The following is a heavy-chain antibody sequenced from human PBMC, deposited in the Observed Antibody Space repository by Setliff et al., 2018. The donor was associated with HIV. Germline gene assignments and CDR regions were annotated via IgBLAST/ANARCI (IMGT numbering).Heavy chain of an antibody. D-gene: IGHD4-17*01. CDR1: GYTFTDYY. V-gene: IGHV1-2*02. J-gene: IGHJ4*02. Sequence: ASVKVSCKASGYTFTDYYIHWVRQAPGQGLEWMGWINPNSSDTNYAQKFQGRVTMTRDTSISTAYMDLSRLRSDDTAVYYCARRVPPIPSGDLDYWGQGTLVTVPS. CDR2: INPNSSDT. CDR3: ARRVPPIPSGDLDY.